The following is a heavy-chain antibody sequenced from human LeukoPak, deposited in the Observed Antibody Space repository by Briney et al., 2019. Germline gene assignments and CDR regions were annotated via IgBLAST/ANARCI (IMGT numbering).Heavy chain of an antibody. CDR2: IWYDGSNK. J-gene: IGHJ6*02. D-gene: IGHD2-2*01. CDR3: ARALNIVVVPAAMYDYYYGMDV. Sequence: PGGSLRLSCAASGFTFSSYGMHRVRQAPGKGLEWVAVIWYDGSNKYYADSVKGRFTISRDNSKNTLYLQMNSLRAEDTAVYYCARALNIVVVPAAMYDYYYGMDVWGQGTTVTVSS. CDR1: GFTFSSYG. V-gene: IGHV3-33*01.